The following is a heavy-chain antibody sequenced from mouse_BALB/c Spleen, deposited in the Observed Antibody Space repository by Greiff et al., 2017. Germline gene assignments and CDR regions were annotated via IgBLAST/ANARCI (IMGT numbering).Heavy chain of an antibody. J-gene: IGHJ1*01. CDR3: ARDYYGRKYLDV. CDR2: IDPENGNT. Sequence: EVQLQQSGAELVRPGALVKLSCKASGFTFKVYYMHWVKQRPEQGLEWIGWIDPENGNTIYDPKFQGKASITADTSSNTAYLQLSSLTSEDTAVYYCARDYYGRKYLDVWGAGTTVTVSS. CDR1: GFTFKVYY. D-gene: IGHD1-1*01. V-gene: IGHV14-1*02.